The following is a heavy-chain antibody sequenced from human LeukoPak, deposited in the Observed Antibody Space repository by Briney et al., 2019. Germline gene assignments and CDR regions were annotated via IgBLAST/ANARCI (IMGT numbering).Heavy chain of an antibody. CDR2: IYYSGST. J-gene: IGHJ4*02. V-gene: IGHV4-39*07. CDR3: ATNSGSAY. Sequence: SETLSLTCTVSGGSISSSSYYWGWIRQPPGKGLEWIGSIYYSGSTYYNPSLKSRVTISVDTSKNQFSLKLSSVTAADTAVYYCATNSGSAYWGQGTLVTVSS. CDR1: GGSISSSSYY. D-gene: IGHD6-19*01.